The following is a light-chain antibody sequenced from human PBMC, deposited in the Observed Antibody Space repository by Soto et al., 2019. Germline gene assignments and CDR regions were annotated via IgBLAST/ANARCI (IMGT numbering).Light chain of an antibody. CDR3: QQYNNYPWT. V-gene: IGKV1-16*02. CDR2: AAS. J-gene: IGKJ1*01. Sequence: DIQMTQSPSSLSASVGDRVTITCRASQDISNSLAWFQQKPGKAPKSLISAASSLQSGVPSKFSGSGSGTYFPITINSLHPEDVATYYCQQYNNYPWTFGHGTKVEIK. CDR1: QDISNS.